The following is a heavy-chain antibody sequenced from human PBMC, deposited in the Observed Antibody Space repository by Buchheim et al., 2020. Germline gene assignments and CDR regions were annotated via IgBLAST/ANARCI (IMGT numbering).Heavy chain of an antibody. V-gene: IGHV4-31*03. D-gene: IGHD3-10*01. Sequence: QVQLQESGPGLVKPSQTLSLTCTVSGGSISSGGYYWSWIRQHPGKGLEWIGYIYYSGSTYYHPSLKSRVTIPVDTSKNQFSLKLSSVTAADTAVYYCARRDLWFGELLSGWFDPWGQGTL. J-gene: IGHJ5*02. CDR2: IYYSGST. CDR1: GGSISSGGYY. CDR3: ARRDLWFGELLSGWFDP.